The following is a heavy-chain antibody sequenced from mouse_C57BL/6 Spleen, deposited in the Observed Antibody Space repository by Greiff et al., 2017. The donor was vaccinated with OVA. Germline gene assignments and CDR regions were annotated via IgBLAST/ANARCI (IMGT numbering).Heavy chain of an antibody. J-gene: IGHJ2*01. V-gene: IGHV1-15*01. Sequence: VKLQESGAELVRPGASVTLSCKASGYTFTDYEMHWVKQTPVHGLEWIGAIDPETGGTAYNQKFKGKAILTADKSSSTAYMELRSLTSEDSAVYYCTKIYYGSSLYYFDYWGQGTTLTVSS. CDR3: TKIYYGSSLYYFDY. D-gene: IGHD1-1*01. CDR1: GYTFTDYE. CDR2: IDPETGGT.